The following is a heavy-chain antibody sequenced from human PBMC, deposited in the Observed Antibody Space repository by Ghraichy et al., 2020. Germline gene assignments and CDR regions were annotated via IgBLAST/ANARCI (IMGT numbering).Heavy chain of an antibody. CDR3: ARDVPPKYCSGGSCYGY. D-gene: IGHD2-15*01. CDR1: GGSVSSGSYY. Sequence: SQTLSLTCTVSGGSVSSGSYYWSWIRQPPGKGLEWIGYIYYSGSTNYNPSLKSRVTISVDTSKNQFSLKLSSVTAADTAVYYCARDVPPKYCSGGSCYGYWGQGTLVTVSS. V-gene: IGHV4-61*01. J-gene: IGHJ4*02. CDR2: IYYSGST.